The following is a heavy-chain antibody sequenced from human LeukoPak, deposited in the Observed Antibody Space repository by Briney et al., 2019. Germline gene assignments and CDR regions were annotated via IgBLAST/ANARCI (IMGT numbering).Heavy chain of an antibody. CDR1: GYTFTNYG. CDR2: ISAYNGNT. D-gene: IGHD6-19*01. J-gene: IGHJ4*02. CDR3: ARDLGSGWQRNFDY. V-gene: IGHV1-18*01. Sequence: ASVKVSCKASGYTFTNYGISWVRQAPGQGLEWLGWISAYNGNTNYAQKLQGRVTMTTDTSTNTAYMELRSLRSDDTAVYYCARDLGSGWQRNFDYWGQGTLVTVSS.